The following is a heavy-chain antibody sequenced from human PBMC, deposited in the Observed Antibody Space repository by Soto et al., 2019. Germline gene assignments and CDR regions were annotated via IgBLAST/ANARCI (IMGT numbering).Heavy chain of an antibody. D-gene: IGHD1-1*01. Sequence: SGPTLVNPTQTLTLTCTFSGFSLSTSGVGVGWIRQPPGKALEWLALIYWDDDKRYSPSLKSRLTITKDTSKNQVVLTMTNMDPVDTATYYCAHRRWKMTADDGDLHAFWRQGTLDTGSS. CDR1: GFSLSTSGVG. J-gene: IGHJ4*02. V-gene: IGHV2-5*02. CDR2: IYWDDDK. CDR3: AHRRWKMTADDGDLHAF.